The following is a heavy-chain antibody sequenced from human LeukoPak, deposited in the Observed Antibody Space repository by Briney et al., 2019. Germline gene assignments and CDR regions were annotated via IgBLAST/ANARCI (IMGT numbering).Heavy chain of an antibody. CDR2: IIPIFGIA. Sequence: SVKVSCKASGGTFSSYAISWVRQAPGQGLEWMGRIIPIFGIANYAQKFQGRVTITADKSTSTAYMELSSPRSEDTAVYYCARRRDGYNSAWFDPWGQGTLVTVSS. V-gene: IGHV1-69*04. D-gene: IGHD5-24*01. J-gene: IGHJ5*02. CDR1: GGTFSSYA. CDR3: ARRRDGYNSAWFDP.